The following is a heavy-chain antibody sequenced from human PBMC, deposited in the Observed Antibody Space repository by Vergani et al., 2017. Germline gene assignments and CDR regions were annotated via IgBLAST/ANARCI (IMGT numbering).Heavy chain of an antibody. J-gene: IGHJ3*02. CDR2: IYYSGST. CDR1: GGSISSSSYY. Sequence: QLQLQESGPGLVKPSETLSLTCTVSGGSISSSSYYWGWIRQPPGKGLEWIGSIYYSGSTYYNPSLKSRVTISVDTSKNQFSLKLSSVTAADTAVYYCARVPYYYDSSGYFHDAFDIWGQGTMVTVSS. V-gene: IGHV4-39*01. CDR3: ARVPYYYDSSGYFHDAFDI. D-gene: IGHD3-22*01.